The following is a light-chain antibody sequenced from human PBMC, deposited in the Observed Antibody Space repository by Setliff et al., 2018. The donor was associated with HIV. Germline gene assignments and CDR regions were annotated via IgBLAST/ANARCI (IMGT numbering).Light chain of an antibody. Sequence: EIVLTQSPATLSLSPGERATLSCRASQSVSSSLAWYQQKPGQAPRLLIYDASNRATGVPARFSGSGSGTDFTLTISSLEPEDFAVYFCQQRSNWPLNTFGQGTKVDIK. J-gene: IGKJ2*01. CDR1: QSVSSS. CDR3: QQRSNWPLNT. CDR2: DAS. V-gene: IGKV3-11*01.